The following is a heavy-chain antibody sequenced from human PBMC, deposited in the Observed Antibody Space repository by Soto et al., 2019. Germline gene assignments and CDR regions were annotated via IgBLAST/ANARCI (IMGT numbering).Heavy chain of an antibody. J-gene: IGHJ5*02. CDR3: ARDLLVPAAIHVGDWFDP. V-gene: IGHV4-34*01. D-gene: IGHD2-2*01. CDR2: VNQSGST. CDR1: GGSFSGYY. Sequence: PSETLSLTSAVYGGSFSGYYWSWIRQPPGKGLEWIGEVNQSGSTNYNPSLKSRVTISVDTSKNQFSLKLSSVTAADTAVYYCARDLLVPAAIHVGDWFDPWGQGTQVTVSS.